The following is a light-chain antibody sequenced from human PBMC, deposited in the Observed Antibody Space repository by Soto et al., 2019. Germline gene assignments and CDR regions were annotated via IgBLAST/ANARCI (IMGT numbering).Light chain of an antibody. Sequence: EIVLTQAPATLSWSPGEGATLSFRARQSVSSYVAWYQQKPGQAPRILIYDESNRATGIPARLSGSGSGTDFTLTISSLEPEDFAVYYCQQRSNWPATFGQGTRLEIK. CDR2: DES. V-gene: IGKV3-11*01. CDR3: QQRSNWPAT. CDR1: QSVSSY. J-gene: IGKJ5*01.